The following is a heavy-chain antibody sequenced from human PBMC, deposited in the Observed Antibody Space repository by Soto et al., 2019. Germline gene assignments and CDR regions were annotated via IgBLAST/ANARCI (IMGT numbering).Heavy chain of an antibody. J-gene: IGHJ4*02. CDR3: AKEAGFSSGYYFDF. V-gene: IGHV3-23*01. D-gene: IGHD3-22*01. Sequence: GFLRLSCAASGSTFTAYAMSWVRQAPGKGLEWVSSIGDNGGNTYYADPVKGRFTVSTDNSKNTLYLQMNSLRAEDTAVYYCAKEAGFSSGYYFDFWGQGTLVTVSS. CDR2: IGDNGGNT. CDR1: GSTFTAYA.